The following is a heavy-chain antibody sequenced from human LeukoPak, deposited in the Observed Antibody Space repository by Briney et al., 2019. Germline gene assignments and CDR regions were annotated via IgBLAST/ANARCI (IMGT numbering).Heavy chain of an antibody. V-gene: IGHV4-39*07. Sequence: SETLSLTCTVSRGSISLSSYYWGWIRQPPGKGLEWIGSIYYSGSTYYNPSLKSRVTISVDTSKNQFSLKLSSVTAADTAVYYCARDRSGYNRGWYHLAYWGQGTLVTVSS. CDR2: IYYSGST. D-gene: IGHD6-19*01. J-gene: IGHJ4*02. CDR1: RGSISLSSYY. CDR3: ARDRSGYNRGWYHLAY.